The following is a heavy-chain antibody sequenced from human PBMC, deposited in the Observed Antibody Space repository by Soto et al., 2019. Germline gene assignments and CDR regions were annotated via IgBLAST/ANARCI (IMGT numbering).Heavy chain of an antibody. CDR3: ARVLSGSSLFDY. CDR2: ISYSGST. CDR1: GGSIISDY. V-gene: IGHV4-59*01. D-gene: IGHD1-26*01. Sequence: KSSETLSLTCTVAGGSIISDYWSWIRQPPGKGLEWIGYISYSGSTNYNPSLKSLVTISVDTSKNQFSLYLSSVTAADTAVYYCARVLSGSSLFDYWGQGTLVTVSS. J-gene: IGHJ4*02.